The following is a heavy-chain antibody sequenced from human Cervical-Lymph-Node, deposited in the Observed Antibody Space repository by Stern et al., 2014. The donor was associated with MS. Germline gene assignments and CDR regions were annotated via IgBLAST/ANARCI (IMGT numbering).Heavy chain of an antibody. V-gene: IGHV3-21*01. J-gene: IGHJ4*02. CDR3: ARDHSSSLDY. Sequence: EMQLVESGGGLVKPGGSLRLSCAASGFTFSSYSMNWVHQAPGKGLEWVSSISSSSSYIYYADSVKGRFTISRDNAKNSLYLQMNSLRAEDTAVYYCARDHSSSLDYWGQGTLVTVSS. CDR1: GFTFSSYS. D-gene: IGHD6-13*01. CDR2: ISSSSSYI.